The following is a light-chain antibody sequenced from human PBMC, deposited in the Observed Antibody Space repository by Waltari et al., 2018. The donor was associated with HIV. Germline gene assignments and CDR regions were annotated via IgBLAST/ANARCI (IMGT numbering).Light chain of an antibody. CDR1: ALPQQF. V-gene: IGLV3-25*03. J-gene: IGLJ3*02. CDR2: KDN. Sequence: SYELTQAPSVSVSPGQTARITCSGDALPQQFAYWYQQQTGQAPVLVIYKDNERPSGISERFSGSSSGTTVTLTISGVQAEDEADYYCQSADTTGTYRVFGGGTKLTVL. CDR3: QSADTTGTYRV.